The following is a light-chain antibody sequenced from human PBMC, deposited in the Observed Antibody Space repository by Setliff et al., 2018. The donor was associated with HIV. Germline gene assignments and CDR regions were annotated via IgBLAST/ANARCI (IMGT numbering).Light chain of an antibody. V-gene: IGLV1-44*01. CDR3: AAWDDSLNGYV. Sequence: QSVLTQPPSASGTPGQRVTISCSGSSSNIGSNTVNWYQQLPGTAPKLLIYRNNQRPSGVPDRFSGSKSGTSASLAISGLQSEDEADYYCAAWDDSLNGYVFGNGTKGTVL. J-gene: IGLJ1*01. CDR2: RNN. CDR1: SSNIGSNT.